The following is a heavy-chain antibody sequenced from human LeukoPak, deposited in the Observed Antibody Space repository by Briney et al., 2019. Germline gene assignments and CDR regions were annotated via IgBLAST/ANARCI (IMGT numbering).Heavy chain of an antibody. J-gene: IGHJ3*02. V-gene: IGHV4-59*01. CDR1: GGSISSYY. Sequence: SETLSLTCTVSGGSISSYYWSWIRQPPGKGLEWIGYIYYSGSTNYNPSLKSRVTISVDTSKNQFSLKLSSVTAADTAVYYCARKLRYFDLDAFDIWGQGTMVTVSS. CDR2: IYYSGST. D-gene: IGHD3-9*01. CDR3: ARKLRYFDLDAFDI.